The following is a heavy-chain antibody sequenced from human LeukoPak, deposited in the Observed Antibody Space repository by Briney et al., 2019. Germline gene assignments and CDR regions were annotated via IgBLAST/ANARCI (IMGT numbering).Heavy chain of an antibody. J-gene: IGHJ4*02. CDR3: ARDRGPGSYHFDY. CDR1: GYTFTRHY. CDR2: INPSIGDT. D-gene: IGHD3-10*01. Sequence: ASVKVSCKTSGYTFTRHYIHWVRQAPGQGLEWMGIINPSIGDTTYVQKFQGRVTMTRDTSTSTVYMELSSLRSEDTAAYYCARDRGPGSYHFDYWGQGTLVTVSS. V-gene: IGHV1-46*01.